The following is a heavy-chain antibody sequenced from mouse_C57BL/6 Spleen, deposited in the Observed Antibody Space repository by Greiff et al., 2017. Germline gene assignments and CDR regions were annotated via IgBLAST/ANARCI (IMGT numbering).Heavy chain of an antibody. V-gene: IGHV1-76*01. CDR2: IYPGSGNT. CDR1: GYTFTDYY. J-gene: IGHJ2*01. CDR3: ARCENWDVFFDN. Sequence: QVQLQQSGAELVRPGASVTLSCKASGYTFTDYYINWVKQRPGQGLEWIARIYPGSGNTYYNEKFKGKATLTAEKSSSTAYMQLSSLTSEDSAVYFCARCENWDVFFDNWGPGATLPVSS. D-gene: IGHD4-1*01.